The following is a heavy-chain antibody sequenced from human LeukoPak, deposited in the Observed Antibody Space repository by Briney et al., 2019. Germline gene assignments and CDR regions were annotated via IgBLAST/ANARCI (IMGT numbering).Heavy chain of an antibody. V-gene: IGHV1-2*02. J-gene: IGHJ4*02. CDR2: INPNSGAT. CDR3: ARKDVGYYDFWSGDDY. CDR1: GYTFTGYY. Sequence: ASVKVSCKASGYTFTGYYMHWVRQAPGQGLEWMGWINPNSGATNYAQKFQGRVTMTRDTSISTAYMELSRLRSDDTAVYYCARKDVGYYDFWSGDDYWGQGTLVTVSS. D-gene: IGHD3-3*01.